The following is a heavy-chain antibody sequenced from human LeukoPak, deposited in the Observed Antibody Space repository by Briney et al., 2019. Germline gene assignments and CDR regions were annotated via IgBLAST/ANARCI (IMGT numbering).Heavy chain of an antibody. Sequence: ASVKVSCKASGGTFSSYAISWVRQAPGQGLEWMGRIISIFGTANYAQKFQGRVTITTDESKSTAYMELSSLRSEDTAVYYCAREHYDSSGYYYDYWGQGTLVTVSS. V-gene: IGHV1-69*05. CDR2: IISIFGTA. J-gene: IGHJ4*02. CDR1: GGTFSSYA. CDR3: AREHYDSSGYYYDY. D-gene: IGHD3-22*01.